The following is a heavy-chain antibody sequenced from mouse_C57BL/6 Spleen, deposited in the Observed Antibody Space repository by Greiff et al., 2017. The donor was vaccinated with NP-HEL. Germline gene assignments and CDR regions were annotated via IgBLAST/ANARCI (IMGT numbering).Heavy chain of an antibody. CDR3: ARNWDGEDFDY. Sequence: EVKLQESGPGLVKPSQSLSLTCSVTGYSITSGYYWNWIRQFPGNKLEWMGYISYDGSNNYNPSLKNPISITRDTSKNQFFLKLNSVTTEDTATYYCARNWDGEDFDYWGQGTTLTVSS. D-gene: IGHD4-1*01. V-gene: IGHV3-6*01. CDR2: ISYDGSN. J-gene: IGHJ2*01. CDR1: GYSITSGYY.